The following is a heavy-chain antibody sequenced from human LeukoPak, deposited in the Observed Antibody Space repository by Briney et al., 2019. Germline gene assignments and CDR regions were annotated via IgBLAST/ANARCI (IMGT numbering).Heavy chain of an antibody. V-gene: IGHV4-59*01. CDR3: VRDRELTY. D-gene: IGHD3-10*01. CDR1: GGYISIYY. CDR2: IYNSGNT. J-gene: IGHJ4*02. Sequence: SETLSLTCTVSGGYISIYYWSWIRQSPGKGLEWIGYIYNSGNTDYNPSFKSRVIISADTSKNQFSLKLTSVTAADTAVYYRVRDRELTYWGQGTLVTVSS.